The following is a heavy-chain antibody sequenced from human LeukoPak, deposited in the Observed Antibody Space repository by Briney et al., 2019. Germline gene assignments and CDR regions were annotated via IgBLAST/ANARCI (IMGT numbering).Heavy chain of an antibody. Sequence: GESLRISCKGSGYSFTSYWISWVRQMPGKGLEWMGRIDPSDSYTNYSPSFQGHVTISADRSISTAYLQWSSLKASDTAMYYCARHPTVASSIDYWGRGTLVTVSS. CDR3: ARHPTVASSIDY. J-gene: IGHJ4*02. CDR2: IDPSDSYT. D-gene: IGHD4-11*01. V-gene: IGHV5-10-1*01. CDR1: GYSFTSYW.